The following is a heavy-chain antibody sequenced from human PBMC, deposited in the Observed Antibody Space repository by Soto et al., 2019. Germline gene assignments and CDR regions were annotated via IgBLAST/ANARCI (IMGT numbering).Heavy chain of an antibody. CDR2: IDPSDSYT. J-gene: IGHJ6*02. V-gene: IGHV5-10-1*01. CDR1: GCSLTTYC. CDR3: ARLEGGIATPYYYYYGMDA. Sequence: GESLKSSCKCSGCSLTTYCISWLRQMPGKGLEWMGRIDPSDSYTNYSPSFQGHVTISADKSISTAYLQWSSLKASDTAMYYCARLEGGIATPYYYYYGMDAWGQGTTVTVSS. D-gene: IGHD6-13*01.